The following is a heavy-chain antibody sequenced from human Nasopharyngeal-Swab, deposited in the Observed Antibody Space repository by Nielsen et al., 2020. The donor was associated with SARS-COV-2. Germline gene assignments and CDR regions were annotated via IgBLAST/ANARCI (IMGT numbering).Heavy chain of an antibody. CDR2: IHQHGNDK. CDR1: GLIFGDYW. Sequence: GESLKISCEASGLIFGDYWMTWVRPAPGKGLEWVANIHQHGNDKYYVDSVRGRFTISRDNAKNSLYLQMDSLRDEDTAVYFCATGEYSSGWWIFDYWGQGTLVTVSS. J-gene: IGHJ4*02. V-gene: IGHV3-7*01. CDR3: ATGEYSSGWWIFDY. D-gene: IGHD6-19*01.